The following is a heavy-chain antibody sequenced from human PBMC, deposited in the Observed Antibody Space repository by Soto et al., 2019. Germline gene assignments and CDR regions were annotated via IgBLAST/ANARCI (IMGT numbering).Heavy chain of an antibody. CDR2: IYYTGVT. Sequence: SETLSLTCTVSGASLHIGGYYWAWIRQNPGKGLEWIGYIYYTGVTYYNPSLGGRVNISVDTSKNQFSLELTSVTAADTAVYYCAREGSSTANWLDPWGQGLLVTVSS. J-gene: IGHJ5*02. CDR3: AREGSSTANWLDP. V-gene: IGHV4-31*03. CDR1: GASLHIGGYY. D-gene: IGHD2-2*01.